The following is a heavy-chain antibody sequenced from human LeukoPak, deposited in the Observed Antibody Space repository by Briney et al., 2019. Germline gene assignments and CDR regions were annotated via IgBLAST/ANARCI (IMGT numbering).Heavy chain of an antibody. CDR2: INQDDSQI. CDR3: AKAAESIVVVPAAFDY. D-gene: IGHD2-2*01. Sequence: GGSLRLSCAASGFTFNKYWLTWVRQAPGKGLEWVANINQDDSQIYYLESVEGRFTITRDNAKNSLHLQMNSLRAEDTAVYYCAKAAESIVVVPAAFDYWGQGTLVTVSS. J-gene: IGHJ4*02. V-gene: IGHV3-7*03. CDR1: GFTFNKYW.